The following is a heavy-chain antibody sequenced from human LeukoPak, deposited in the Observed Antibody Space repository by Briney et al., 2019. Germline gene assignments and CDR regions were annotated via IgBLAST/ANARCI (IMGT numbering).Heavy chain of an antibody. CDR1: GFTLNNYW. CDR3: ARRGTGHGMDV. Sequence: GGSLRLSCAASGFTLNNYWIHWVRQVPGKGLVWVSRINNDGSSASYVDSVKGRFTISRDNAKNTLFLQMNSLRAEDTAVYYCARRGTGHGMDVWGQGTTVIVYS. V-gene: IGHV3-74*01. D-gene: IGHD1-1*01. CDR2: INNDGSSA. J-gene: IGHJ6*02.